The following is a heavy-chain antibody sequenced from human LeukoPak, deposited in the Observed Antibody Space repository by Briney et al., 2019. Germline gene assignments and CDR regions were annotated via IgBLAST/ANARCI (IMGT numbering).Heavy chain of an antibody. J-gene: IGHJ4*02. D-gene: IGHD5-12*01. CDR1: GFTFSSYW. CDR3: ARRPSGLYIPIVATYDY. Sequence: GGSLRLSCAASGFTFSSYWMHWVRQAPGKGLVWVSRINSDGSSTSYADSVKGRFTISRDNAKNTLYLQMNSLGAEDTAVYYCARRPSGLYIPIVATYDYWGQGTLVTVSS. CDR2: INSDGSST. V-gene: IGHV3-74*01.